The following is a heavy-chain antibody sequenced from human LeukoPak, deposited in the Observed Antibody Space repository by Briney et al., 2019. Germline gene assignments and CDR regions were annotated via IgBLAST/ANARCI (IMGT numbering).Heavy chain of an antibody. D-gene: IGHD3-16*02. CDR1: GFTFSSYA. V-gene: IGHV3-23*01. CDR2: ISGSGGST. CDR3: ARAYDYVWGSYRSEGPHFDY. J-gene: IGHJ4*02. Sequence: PGGSLRLSCAASGFTFSSYAMSWVRQAPGKGLEWVSAISGSGGSTYYADSVKGRFTISRDNSKNTLYLQVNSLRAEDTAVYYCARAYDYVWGSYRSEGPHFDYWGQGTLVTVSS.